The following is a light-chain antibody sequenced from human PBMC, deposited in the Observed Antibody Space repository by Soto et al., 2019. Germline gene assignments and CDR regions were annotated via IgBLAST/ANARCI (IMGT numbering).Light chain of an antibody. CDR3: QQRYNWPLT. J-gene: IGKJ4*01. Sequence: EIVLTQSQATLSSSPGERATLSCRASQSIDTYLAWYQQKPGQAPRLHIYDASDRATGIPARFSGSGSGTAVTLTISGLEPEDFALYYCQQRYNWPLTFGGGTKVDIE. V-gene: IGKV3-11*01. CDR1: QSIDTY. CDR2: DAS.